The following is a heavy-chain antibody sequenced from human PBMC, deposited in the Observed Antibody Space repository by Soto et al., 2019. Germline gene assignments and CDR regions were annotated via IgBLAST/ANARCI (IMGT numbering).Heavy chain of an antibody. J-gene: IGHJ5*02. CDR1: GFSLTTSGVG. Sequence: QITLKESGPTLVKPTQTLTLTCTFSGFSLTTSGVGVGWIRQPPGKALEWLALIYWNDDKRYSTTLRGRLTITKDTSQNQVVLAMTNMDPVDTATYYCAHHTITPATNWFDPWGLGTLVTVSS. V-gene: IGHV2-5*01. D-gene: IGHD2-2*01. CDR2: IYWNDDK. CDR3: AHHTITPATNWFDP.